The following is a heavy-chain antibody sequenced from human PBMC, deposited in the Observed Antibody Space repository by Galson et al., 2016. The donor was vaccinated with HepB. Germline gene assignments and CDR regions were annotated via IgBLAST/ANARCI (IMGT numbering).Heavy chain of an antibody. CDR1: GFSLYNVGMG. J-gene: IGHJ6*02. D-gene: IGHD2-15*01. V-gene: IGHV2-26*01. CDR3: ARIRVVGATRQNYFYGLDV. CDR2: VFSNDDK. Sequence: PALVKPTQTLTLTCTVSGFSLYNVGMGVTWFRQSPGRALEWLAHVFSNDDKFYRPSLQRRLAVSKDTSRGQVVLAMTNMAPVDTGTFYCARIRVVGATRQNYFYGLDVWGRGTPVTVSS.